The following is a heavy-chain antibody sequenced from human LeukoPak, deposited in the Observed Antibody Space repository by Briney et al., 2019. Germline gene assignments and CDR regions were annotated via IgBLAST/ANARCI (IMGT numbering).Heavy chain of an antibody. CDR2: INHSGST. D-gene: IGHD5-18*01. J-gene: IGHJ4*02. Sequence: GSLRLSCAASGFTVSSNEMSWIRQPPGKGLEWIGEINHSGSTNYNPSLKSRVTISVDTSKNQFSLKLSSVTAADTAVYYCARRRRGYSYGYIDYWGQGTLVTVSS. V-gene: IGHV4-34*01. CDR3: ARRRRGYSYGYIDY. CDR1: GFTVSSNE.